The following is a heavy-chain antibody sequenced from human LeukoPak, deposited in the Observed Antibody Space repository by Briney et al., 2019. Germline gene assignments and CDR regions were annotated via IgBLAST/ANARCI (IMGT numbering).Heavy chain of an antibody. J-gene: IGHJ4*02. CDR3: AKHSYITMVRGFLDY. V-gene: IGHV3-23*01. CDR2: ISGSGGST. Sequence: PGGSLRLSCAASGFTFSSYAMSWVRQAPGKRLEWVSAISGSGGSTYYADSVKGRFTISRDNSKNTLYLQMNSLRAEDTAVYYCAKHSYITMVRGFLDYWGQGTLVTVSS. D-gene: IGHD3-10*01. CDR1: GFTFSSYA.